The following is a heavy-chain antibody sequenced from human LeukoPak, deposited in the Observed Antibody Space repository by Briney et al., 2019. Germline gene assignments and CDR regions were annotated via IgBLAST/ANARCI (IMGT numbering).Heavy chain of an antibody. CDR1: GFTFSSYS. D-gene: IGHD3-10*01. V-gene: IGHV3-21*01. CDR2: ISSSSSYI. J-gene: IGHJ6*03. Sequence: PGGSLRLSCAASGFTFSSYSMNWVRQGPGKGLEWVSSISSSSSYIYYADSVKGRFTISRDNAKNSLYLQMNSLRAEDTAVYYCARDMSGYYYYYYMVVWGKGTTVTISS. CDR3: ARDMSGYYYYYYMVV.